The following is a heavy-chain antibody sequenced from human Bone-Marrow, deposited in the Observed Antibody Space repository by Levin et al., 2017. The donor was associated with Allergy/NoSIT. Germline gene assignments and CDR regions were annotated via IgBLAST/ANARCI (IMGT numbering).Heavy chain of an antibody. CDR1: GFTFSSAW. D-gene: IGHD3-22*01. CDR3: AGHYYDS. CDR2: IKTKTDGETI. J-gene: IGHJ4*02. Sequence: GESLKISCAASGFTFSSAWMNWVRQAPGKGLEWVGRIKTKTDGETIDYAAPVKGRFTISRDDSKNTLYLEMNSLKTEDTAVYYCAGHYYDSWGQGTLVTVSS. V-gene: IGHV3-15*07.